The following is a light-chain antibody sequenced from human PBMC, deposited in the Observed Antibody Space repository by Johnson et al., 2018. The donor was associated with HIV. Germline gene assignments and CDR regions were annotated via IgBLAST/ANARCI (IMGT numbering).Light chain of an antibody. Sequence: QSVLTQPPSVSAAPGQKVTISCSGSSSNIANNYVYWYQQLPGTAPKLLIYDNNKRPSGIPDRFSGSKSGTSVTLGITGLQTGDEADYYCGTWDSSLSARYVFGTGTKVTVL. CDR1: SSNIANNY. CDR3: GTWDSSLSARYV. J-gene: IGLJ1*01. V-gene: IGLV1-51*01. CDR2: DNN.